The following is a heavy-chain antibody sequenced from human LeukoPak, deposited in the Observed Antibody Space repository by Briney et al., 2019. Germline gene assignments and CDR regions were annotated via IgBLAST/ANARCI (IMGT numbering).Heavy chain of an antibody. CDR2: INTVGSYI. CDR3: ARLKRNSDRSGFYYYYDN. D-gene: IGHD3-22*01. J-gene: IGHJ4*02. Sequence: LGGSLRLSCAASGFTFTSYSFNWVRQAPGKGLEWVSYINTVGSYIYYADSVKGRFTISRDDADNSLYLQMNSLGAEDTAVYFCARLKRNSDRSGFYYYYDNWGQGTLVTVSS. CDR1: GFTFTSYS. V-gene: IGHV3-21*05.